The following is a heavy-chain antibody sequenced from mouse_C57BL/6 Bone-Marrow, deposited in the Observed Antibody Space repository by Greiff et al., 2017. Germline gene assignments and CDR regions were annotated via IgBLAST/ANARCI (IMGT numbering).Heavy chain of an antibody. Sequence: EVKVEESGGGLVQPGGSMKLSCAASGFTFSDAWMDWVRQSPEQGLEWVAEIRNKANYPATYYAESVKGRFTISRDDSKSSVYLQMNSLRAEDTGIYYCTGDFDVWGTGTTVTVSS. CDR1: GFTFSDAW. CDR2: IRNKANYPAT. CDR3: TGDFDV. J-gene: IGHJ1*03. V-gene: IGHV6-6*01.